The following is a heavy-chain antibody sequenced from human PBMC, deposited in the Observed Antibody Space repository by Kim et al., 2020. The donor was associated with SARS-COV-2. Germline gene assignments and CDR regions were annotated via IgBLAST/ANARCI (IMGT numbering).Heavy chain of an antibody. Sequence: GGSLRLSCAASGFTFSSYAMHWVRQAPGKGLEWVAVISYDGSNKYYADSVKGRFTISRDNSKNTLYLQMNSLRAEDTAVYYCARDAQYQLLQNYYYYYGMDVWGQGTTVTVSS. D-gene: IGHD2-2*01. CDR2: ISYDGSNK. V-gene: IGHV3-30-3*01. CDR3: ARDAQYQLLQNYYYYYGMDV. J-gene: IGHJ6*02. CDR1: GFTFSSYA.